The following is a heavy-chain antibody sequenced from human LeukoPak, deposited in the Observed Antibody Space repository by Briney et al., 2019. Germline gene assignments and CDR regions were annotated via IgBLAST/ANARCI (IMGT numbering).Heavy chain of an antibody. CDR2: IYYSGST. CDR1: GFTFINYA. J-gene: IGHJ5*02. CDR3: ARGATVRHGDYSTYNLFDP. V-gene: IGHV4-59*01. D-gene: IGHD4-17*01. Sequence: GSLRLSCAASGFTFINYAMTWVRQAPGKGLEWIAYIYYSGSTNYNPSLKSRVTISVDTSKNQFSLKLSSVTAADTAVYYCARGATVRHGDYSTYNLFDPWGQGTLVTVSS.